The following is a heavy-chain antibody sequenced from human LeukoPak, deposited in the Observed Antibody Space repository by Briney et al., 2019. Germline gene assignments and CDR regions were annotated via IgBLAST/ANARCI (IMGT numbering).Heavy chain of an antibody. D-gene: IGHD3-22*01. CDR3: ARGLDYYDSSGYYVYWYFDL. CDR2: INHSGCT. CDR1: GGSFSGYY. V-gene: IGHV4-34*01. Sequence: PSETLSLTCAVYGGSFSGYYWSWIRRPPGKGLEWIGEINHSGCTNYNPSLKSRVTISVDTSKNQFSLKLSSVTAADTAVYYCARGLDYYDSSGYYVYWYFDLWGRGTLVTVSS. J-gene: IGHJ2*01.